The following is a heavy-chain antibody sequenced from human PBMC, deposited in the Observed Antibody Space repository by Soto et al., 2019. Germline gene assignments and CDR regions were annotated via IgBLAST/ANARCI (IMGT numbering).Heavy chain of an antibody. D-gene: IGHD6-19*01. CDR1: GGTISSYA. Sequence: VASVKVSCKASGGTISSYAISWVRQAPGQGLEWMGGIIPIFGTANYAQKFQGRVTITADESTSTAYMELSSLRSEDTAVYYCARGNSSGWYGVYYYYGMDVWGQGTTVTVS. J-gene: IGHJ6*02. CDR2: IIPIFGTA. CDR3: ARGNSSGWYGVYYYYGMDV. V-gene: IGHV1-69*13.